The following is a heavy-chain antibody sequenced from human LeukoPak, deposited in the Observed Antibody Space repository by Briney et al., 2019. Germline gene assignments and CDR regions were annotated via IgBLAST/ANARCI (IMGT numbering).Heavy chain of an antibody. CDR3: ARVTIPAAGHAFDI. Sequence: PSQTLSLXCTVSDGSISSNSYYWSWIRQPAGKGLEWIGRIYSSGSTNYNPSLKSRVTISIDTSRDQFSLKLTSVTAADTAVYYCARVTIPAAGHAFDIWGQGTMVTVSS. CDR1: DGSISSNSYY. J-gene: IGHJ3*02. D-gene: IGHD6-13*01. CDR2: IYSSGST. V-gene: IGHV4-61*02.